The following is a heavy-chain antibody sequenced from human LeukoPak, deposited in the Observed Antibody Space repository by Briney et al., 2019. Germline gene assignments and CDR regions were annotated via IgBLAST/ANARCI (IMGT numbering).Heavy chain of an antibody. V-gene: IGHV3-23*01. Sequence: AGGSLRLSCAASGFTFSNYAMMWVRQAPGKTVERVSSITGSGDGTYYADSVRGRFTISRDNSENTLYLQLDSLRAEDTAVYFCVKGFVHPTYYFDYWGQGTLVTVSS. CDR1: GFTFSNYA. J-gene: IGHJ4*02. CDR3: VKGFVHPTYYFDY. CDR2: ITGSGDGT. D-gene: IGHD3-10*01.